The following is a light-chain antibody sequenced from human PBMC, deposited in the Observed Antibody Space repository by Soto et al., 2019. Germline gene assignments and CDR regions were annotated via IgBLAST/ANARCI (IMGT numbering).Light chain of an antibody. CDR1: RYISTW. V-gene: IGKV1-5*01. CDR3: QQYNTFLT. J-gene: IGKJ4*01. CDR2: DAS. Sequence: DIRMTQSPSTLSTSVGYTITITCRASRYISTWLAWYQQKPGKVPRLLIYDASSLESGVPSRFSGSGSGTEFTLTISSLQPDDSATYYCQQYNTFLTFGGGTKVDIK.